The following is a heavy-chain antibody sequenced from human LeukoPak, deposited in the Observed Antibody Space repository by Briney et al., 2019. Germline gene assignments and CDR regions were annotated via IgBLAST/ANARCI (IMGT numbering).Heavy chain of an antibody. CDR1: GYTFTGYY. CDR3: ARETPVSGSYSFDY. J-gene: IGHJ4*02. Sequence: ASVKVSCKASGYTFTGYYMHWVRQAPGQGLEWMGWINPNSGGTNYAQKFQGRVTMTRDTSTSTAYMELSRLRSDDTAVYYCARETPVSGSYSFDYWGQGNLVTVSS. V-gene: IGHV1-2*02. D-gene: IGHD1-26*01. CDR2: INPNSGGT.